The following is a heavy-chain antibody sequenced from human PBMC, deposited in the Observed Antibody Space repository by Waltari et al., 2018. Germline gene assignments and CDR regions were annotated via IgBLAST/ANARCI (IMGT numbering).Heavy chain of an antibody. CDR3: VCRIAETYFDY. D-gene: IGHD6-13*01. CDR1: GYTFTDYY. J-gene: IGHJ4*02. CDR2: IIPDSGGT. Sequence: QAQLVPSGAAVTTPGASVDVSRKASGYTFTDYYIQWVRQAPGHGLEWMGWIIPDSGGTNYAQKFQGRVTMTRDTSISTAYMELSRLRSDDTAVYYCVCRIAETYFDYWGQGTLVTVSS. V-gene: IGHV1-2*02.